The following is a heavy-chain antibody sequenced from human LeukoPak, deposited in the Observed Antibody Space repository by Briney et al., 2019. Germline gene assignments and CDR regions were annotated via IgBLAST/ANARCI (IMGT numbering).Heavy chain of an antibody. CDR1: GFTFSSYS. V-gene: IGHV3-21*01. J-gene: IGHJ4*02. CDR3: ARDEGLTIFGVAYFDY. D-gene: IGHD3-3*01. Sequence: GGSLRLSCAASGFTFSSYSMNWVRQAPGKGLEWVSSISSSSSYIYYADSVEGRFTISRDNAKNSLYLQMNSLRAEDTAVYYCARDEGLTIFGVAYFDYWGQGTLVTVSS. CDR2: ISSSSSYI.